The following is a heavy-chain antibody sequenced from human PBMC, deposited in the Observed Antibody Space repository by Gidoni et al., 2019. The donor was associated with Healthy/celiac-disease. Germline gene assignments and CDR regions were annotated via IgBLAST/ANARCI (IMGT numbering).Heavy chain of an antibody. CDR2: ISYDGSNK. V-gene: IGHV3-30*18. CDR3: AKRLVDSTSYYYYGMDV. J-gene: IGHJ6*02. Sequence: QVQLVESGGGVVQPGRSLRLSCAASGFPFSSYGMHWVRQAPGKGLEWVAVISYDGSNKYYADSVKGRFTISRDNSKNTLYLQMNSLRAEDTAVYYCAKRLVDSTSYYYYGMDVWGQGTTVTVSS. CDR1: GFPFSSYG. D-gene: IGHD6-6*01.